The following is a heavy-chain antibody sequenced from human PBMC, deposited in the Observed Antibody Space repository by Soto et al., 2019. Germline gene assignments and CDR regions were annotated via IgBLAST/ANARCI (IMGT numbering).Heavy chain of an antibody. D-gene: IGHD3-22*01. V-gene: IGHV4-31*03. CDR3: ARDRAVEYDSSGYYYYYYYGMDV. CDR1: GGSISSGGYY. J-gene: IGHJ6*02. CDR2: IYYSGST. Sequence: SETLSLTCTVSGGSISSGGYYWSWIRQHPGKGLEWIGYIYYSGSTYYNPSLKSRVTISVDTSKNQFSLKLGSVTAADTAVYYCARDRAVEYDSSGYYYYYYYGMDVWGQGTTVTVSS.